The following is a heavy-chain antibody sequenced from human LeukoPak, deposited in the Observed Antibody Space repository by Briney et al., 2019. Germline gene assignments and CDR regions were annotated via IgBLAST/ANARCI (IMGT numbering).Heavy chain of an antibody. V-gene: IGHV5-51*01. J-gene: IGHJ5*02. CDR2: VYPGDSDT. D-gene: IGHD2-2*01. CDR1: GYSFTNYW. CDR3: TRGFRDCSSTSCYGVNWFDP. Sequence: GESLKISCKGSGYSFTNYWIGWVRQMPGEGLEWMGVVYPGDSDTRYSPSFQGQVTISADKSISTAYLQWSSLKASDTAMYYCTRGFRDCSSTSCYGVNWFDPWGQGALVTVSS.